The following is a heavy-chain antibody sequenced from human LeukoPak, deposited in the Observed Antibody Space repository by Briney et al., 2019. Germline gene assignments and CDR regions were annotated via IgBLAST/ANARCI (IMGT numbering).Heavy chain of an antibody. Sequence: GGSLRLSCAASGFTFSSYSMNWVRLAPGKGLEWVSSISSSSSYIYYADSVKGRFTISRDNAKNSLYLQMNSLRAEDTAVYYCARDYYYGSGSLHAFDIWGQGTMVTVSS. CDR3: ARDYYYGSGSLHAFDI. V-gene: IGHV3-21*01. CDR2: ISSSSSYI. CDR1: GFTFSSYS. D-gene: IGHD3-10*01. J-gene: IGHJ3*02.